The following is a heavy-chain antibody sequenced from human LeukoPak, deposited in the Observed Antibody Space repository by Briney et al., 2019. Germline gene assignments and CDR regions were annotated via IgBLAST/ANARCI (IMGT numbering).Heavy chain of an antibody. Sequence: VKVSCKASGYTFTGYYLHWVRQAPGQGLEWMGWINPNSGGTNYAQKSQGRVTMTRDTSISTAYMELYSLTSDDTAVYYCANVYSNYWEWEYWGQGTLVTVSS. V-gene: IGHV1-2*02. CDR2: INPNSGGT. J-gene: IGHJ4*02. CDR1: GYTFTGYY. CDR3: ANVYSNYWEWEY. D-gene: IGHD1-26*01.